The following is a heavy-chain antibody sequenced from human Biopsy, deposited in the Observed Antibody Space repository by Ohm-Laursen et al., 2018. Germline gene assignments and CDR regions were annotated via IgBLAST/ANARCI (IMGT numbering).Heavy chain of an antibody. CDR1: GFSVSSYD. CDR2: ISETSSHI. Sequence: SLRLSCTASGFSVSSYDMNWVRQAPGKGLEWISYISETSSHIYDADPVRGRFTVARDIAKNSLYLQLNSLRVEDTAVYYYARDSSRRAREGGMDVWGQGTTVTVSS. CDR3: ARDSSRRAREGGMDV. V-gene: IGHV3-21*01. D-gene: IGHD6-6*01. J-gene: IGHJ6*02.